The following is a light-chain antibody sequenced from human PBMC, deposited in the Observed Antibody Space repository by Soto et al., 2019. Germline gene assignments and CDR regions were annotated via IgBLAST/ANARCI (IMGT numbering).Light chain of an antibody. J-gene: IGLJ3*02. Sequence: QSVLTQSSSASASPGSSVKLTCTLSSGHSTYIIAWHQQQPGKAPRYLMKVEGSGIYSKGSGVPDRFSGSSSGADRYVTISNLQFEDEADYYCETWDTNTRVFGGGTKVTVL. CDR3: ETWDTNTRV. CDR2: VEGSGIY. V-gene: IGLV4-60*02. CDR1: SGHSTYI.